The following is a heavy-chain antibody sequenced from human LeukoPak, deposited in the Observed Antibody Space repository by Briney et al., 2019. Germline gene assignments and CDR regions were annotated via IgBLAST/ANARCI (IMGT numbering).Heavy chain of an antibody. Sequence: SETLSLTCTVSGGSFTSGSYYWGWIRPPPGKDLEWIGSIYYSGSTYYNPSLRSRVTISLDTSKNQFSLKMSSVTAADTAVFYCVRDKTFEVVNYFDSWGEGTLVTVSS. D-gene: IGHD2-15*01. CDR1: GGSFTSGSYY. V-gene: IGHV4-39*07. J-gene: IGHJ4*02. CDR3: VRDKTFEVVNYFDS. CDR2: IYYSGST.